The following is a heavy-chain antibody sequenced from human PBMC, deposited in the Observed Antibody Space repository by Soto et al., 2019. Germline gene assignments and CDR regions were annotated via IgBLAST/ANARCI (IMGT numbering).Heavy chain of an antibody. J-gene: IGHJ4*02. CDR2: INHSGST. Sequence: SETLSLTCAVYGGSFSGYYWSWIRQPPGKGLEWIGEINHSGSTNYNPSLKSRVTISVDTSKNQFSLKLSSVTAADTAVYYCARWGSYSSSWRSRVQVDYWGQGTLVTVSS. V-gene: IGHV4-34*01. D-gene: IGHD6-13*01. CDR3: ARWGSYSSSWRSRVQVDY. CDR1: GGSFSGYY.